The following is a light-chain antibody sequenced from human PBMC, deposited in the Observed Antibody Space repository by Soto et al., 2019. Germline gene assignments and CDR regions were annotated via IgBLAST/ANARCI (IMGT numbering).Light chain of an antibody. CDR3: NSYGSTSTRYV. J-gene: IGLJ1*01. Sequence: QSALTQPASVAGSPGQSITISCTGTSSDVGGYNYVSCYQQHPGKAPKLMIYEVSNRPSGVSNLFSGSKSVNTASLTISGLQAEDEADYFCNSYGSTSTRYVFGTGTKVTVL. V-gene: IGLV2-14*01. CDR2: EVS. CDR1: SSDVGGYNY.